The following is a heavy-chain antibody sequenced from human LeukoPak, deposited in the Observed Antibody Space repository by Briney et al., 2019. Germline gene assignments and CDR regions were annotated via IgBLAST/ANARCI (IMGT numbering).Heavy chain of an antibody. J-gene: IGHJ6*02. CDR3: ARGSIVVVPAATFYYYCGVDV. D-gene: IGHD2-2*01. CDR2: ISNSGSA. Sequence: SETLSLTCSVSGDSISNYYWSWIRQPPGTGLEWIGYISNSGSANYNPSLRSRVTISVDTSKNQFSLKLSPVTAADTAVYYCARGSIVVVPAATFYYYCGVDVWGQGTTVTVSS. V-gene: IGHV4-59*12. CDR1: GDSISNYY.